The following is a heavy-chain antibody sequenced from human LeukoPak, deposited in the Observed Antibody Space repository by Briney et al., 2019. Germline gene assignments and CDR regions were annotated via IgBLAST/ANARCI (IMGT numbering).Heavy chain of an antibody. CDR2: LSARGGSA. D-gene: IGHD2-8*02. Sequence: GGSLRLSCAASGFTFSSYAMSWVRQAPGKGLEWVSALSARGGSAYYADSVKGRFTISRDNSKNTLCLQMNSLRAEDTAVYYCAKDLTGGYFDPFDYWGQGTLVTVSS. J-gene: IGHJ4*02. CDR3: AKDLTGGYFDPFDY. CDR1: GFTFSSYA. V-gene: IGHV3-23*01.